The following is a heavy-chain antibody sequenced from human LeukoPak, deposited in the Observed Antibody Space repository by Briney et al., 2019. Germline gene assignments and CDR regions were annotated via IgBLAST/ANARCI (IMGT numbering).Heavy chain of an antibody. CDR3: VHRTSVTSVDH. CDR1: GFSLNTHAVV. V-gene: IGHV2-5*01. Sequence: SGPTLVKPTQPLTLTCTFSGFSLNTHAVVVGWVRQPPGQALEWLTFIYGNDDKRYSPSLESRLTITKDTSKNQVVLTMTDMDYVDTATYYCVHRTSVTSVDHWGQGTLVTVSS. J-gene: IGHJ4*02. CDR2: IYGNDDK. D-gene: IGHD4-17*01.